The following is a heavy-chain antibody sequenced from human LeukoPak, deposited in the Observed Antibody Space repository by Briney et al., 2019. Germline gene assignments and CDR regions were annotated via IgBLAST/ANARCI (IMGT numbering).Heavy chain of an antibody. D-gene: IGHD6-13*01. CDR2: FDPEDGET. V-gene: IGHV1-24*01. CDR1: GYTLTELS. J-gene: IGHJ4*02. CDR3: ATDLLIAAAGTS. Sequence: ASVKVSCKVSGYTLTELSMHWVRQAPGKGLEWMGGFDPEDGETIYAQKFRGRVTMTEDTSTDTAYMELSSLRSEDTAVYYCATDLLIAAAGTSWGQGTLVTVSS.